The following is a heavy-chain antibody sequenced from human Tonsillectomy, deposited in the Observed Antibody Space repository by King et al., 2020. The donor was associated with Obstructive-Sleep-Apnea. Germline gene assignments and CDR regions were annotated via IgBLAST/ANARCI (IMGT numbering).Heavy chain of an antibody. D-gene: IGHD1-14*01. Sequence: QLQESGPGLVKPSGTLSLTCAVSGGSISSSNWWSWVRQPPGKGLEGSGEIYHSGRTNYHPSLRSRVTMSVDKSKNQFSLKLSSVTAADTAVYYCATGTGTFTYWGQGTLVTVSS. CDR2: IYHSGRT. V-gene: IGHV4-4*02. J-gene: IGHJ4*02. CDR1: GGSISSSNW. CDR3: ATGTGTFTY.